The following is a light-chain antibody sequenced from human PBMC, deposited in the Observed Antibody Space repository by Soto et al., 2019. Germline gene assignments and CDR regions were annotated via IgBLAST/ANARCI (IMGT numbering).Light chain of an antibody. CDR3: GSWDSSLSAYV. CDR1: SSNIGGNY. CDR2: DDS. Sequence: QSVMTQPPSVSAAPGQKVTISCSGSSSNIGGNYLSWYQQLPGAAPKHLIFDDSKRPSVIPDRFSGAKTATSATLGTTGCQTGDEADYYCGSWDSSLSAYVFGAGTKVTVL. J-gene: IGLJ1*01. V-gene: IGLV1-51*01.